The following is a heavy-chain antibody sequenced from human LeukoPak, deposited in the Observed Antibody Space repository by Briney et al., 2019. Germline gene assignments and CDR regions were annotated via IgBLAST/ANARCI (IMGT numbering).Heavy chain of an antibody. D-gene: IGHD3-22*01. J-gene: IGHJ3*02. CDR2: ISSSSSYI. V-gene: IGHV3-21*01. Sequence: GGSLRLSCAASGFTFSSYSMNWVRQAPGKGLEWVSSISSSSSYIYYADSVKGRFTISRDNAKNSLYLQMNSLRAEDMAVYYCAKLDSFDAFDIWGQGTMVTVSS. CDR3: AKLDSFDAFDI. CDR1: GFTFSSYS.